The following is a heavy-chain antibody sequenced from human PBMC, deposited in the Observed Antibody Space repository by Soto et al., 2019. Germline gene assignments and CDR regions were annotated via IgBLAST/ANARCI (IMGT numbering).Heavy chain of an antibody. CDR1: GYTFTTYY. CDR3: ARSFGSGTYHDAFDF. CDR2: INPSFGST. V-gene: IGHV1-46*01. J-gene: IGHJ3*01. D-gene: IGHD3-10*01. Sequence: QVQLVQSGAEVKKPGASVNVSCKASGYTFTTYYMHWVRQAPGQGLEWMGIINPSFGSTTYAQQFQSRVIMTRDTSTSTVYMELSSLRYEDTAVYFCARSFGSGTYHDAFDFWGQGTMVTVSS.